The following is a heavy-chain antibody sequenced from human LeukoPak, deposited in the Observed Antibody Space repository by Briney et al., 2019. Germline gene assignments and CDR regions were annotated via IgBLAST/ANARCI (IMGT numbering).Heavy chain of an antibody. V-gene: IGHV3-23*01. CDR2: ISAGGGFT. J-gene: IGHJ4*02. CDR1: GFTFINSA. D-gene: IGHD3-22*01. Sequence: PGGSLRLSCAASGFTFINSAMSWVRQAPGKGLECVSRISAGGGFTYYADSVKGRFTISRDNSKNTLYLHMNSLRAEDSAVYFCAKGAWLDYWGQGTLVTVSS. CDR3: AKGAWLDY.